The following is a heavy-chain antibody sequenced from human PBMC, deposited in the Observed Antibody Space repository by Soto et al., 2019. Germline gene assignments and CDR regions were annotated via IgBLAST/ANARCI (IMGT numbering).Heavy chain of an antibody. CDR3: ERGPPQYCSGGSCDSFIRFDY. D-gene: IGHD2-15*01. J-gene: IGHJ4*02. CDR2: MNPNSGNT. V-gene: IGHV1-8*01. Sequence: QVQLVQSGAEVQRPGPSVKVSCKTSGYTFTSFDINWGRQAPGQGLEWMGWMNPNSGNTGYAQMFQGRVTMTRNTSSSTAYPERSSLRSEYTAVYYCERGPPQYCSGGSCDSFIRFDYWCQGPLVTVSS. CDR1: GYTFTSFD.